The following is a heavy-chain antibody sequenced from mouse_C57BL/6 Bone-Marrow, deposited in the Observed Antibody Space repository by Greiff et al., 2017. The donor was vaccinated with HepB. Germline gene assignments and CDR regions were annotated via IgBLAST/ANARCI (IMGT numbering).Heavy chain of an antibody. Sequence: QVQLKQSGAELAKPGASVKLSCKASGYTFTSYWMHWVKQRPGQGLEWIGYINPSSGYTKYNQKFKDKATLTADKSSSTAYMQLSSLTYEDSAVYYCASRNLWSYYAMDYWGQGTSVTVSS. J-gene: IGHJ4*01. CDR3: ASRNLWSYYAMDY. D-gene: IGHD6-1*01. V-gene: IGHV1-7*01. CDR2: INPSSGYT. CDR1: GYTFTSYW.